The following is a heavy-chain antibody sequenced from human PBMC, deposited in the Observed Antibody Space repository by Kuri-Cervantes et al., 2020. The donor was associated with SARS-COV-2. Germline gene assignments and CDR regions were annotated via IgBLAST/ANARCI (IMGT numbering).Heavy chain of an antibody. CDR2: IYYSGST. CDR3: ARLASSRGTREFDY. D-gene: IGHD2-8*01. CDR1: GGSISSSSYY. Sequence: ESLKISCTVSGGSISSSSYYWGWIRQPPGKGLEWIGSIYYSGSTYYNPSLKSRVTISVDTSKNQFSLKLSSVTAADTAVYCCARLASSRGTREFDYWGQGTLVTVSS. J-gene: IGHJ4*02. V-gene: IGHV4-39*07.